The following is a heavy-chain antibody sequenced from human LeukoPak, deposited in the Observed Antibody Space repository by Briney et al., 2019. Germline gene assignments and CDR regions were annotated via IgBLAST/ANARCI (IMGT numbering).Heavy chain of an antibody. J-gene: IGHJ3*02. D-gene: IGHD3-10*01. CDR2: IYYSGST. CDR3: ARHELGYGSGPNGGDAFDI. CDR1: GGSISSSSYY. Sequence: SETLSLTCTVSGGSISSSSYYWGWIRQPPGKGLEWIGSIYYSGSTYYNPSLKSRVTISVDTSKNQFSLKLSSVTAADTAVYYCARHELGYGSGPNGGDAFDIWGQGTMVTVSS. V-gene: IGHV4-39*01.